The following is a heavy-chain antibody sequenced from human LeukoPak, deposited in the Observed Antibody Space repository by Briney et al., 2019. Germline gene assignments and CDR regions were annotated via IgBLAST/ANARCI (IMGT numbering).Heavy chain of an antibody. CDR1: GYTFTSYG. J-gene: IGHJ4*02. CDR3: ARVLDDYGDYNREYYFDY. V-gene: IGHV1-18*04. CDR2: ISAYNGNT. Sequence: ASVKVSCKASGYTFTSYGISWVRRAPGQGLEWMGWISAYNGNTNYAQKLQGRVTMTTDTSTSTAYMELRSLRSDDTAVYYCARVLDDYGDYNREYYFDYWGQGTLVTVSS. D-gene: IGHD4-17*01.